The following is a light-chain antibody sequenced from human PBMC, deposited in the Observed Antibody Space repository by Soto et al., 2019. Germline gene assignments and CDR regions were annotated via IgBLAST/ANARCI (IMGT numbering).Light chain of an antibody. Sequence: DIQMTQSPSTLSASVGDTVTVTCRASQDISSWLVWYQQKPGKAPKLLIYAASSLQSGVPSRFSGSRSGTEYTLTIGSLQPEDFATYYCQQLNGSPWTFGQGTKVDIK. CDR1: QDISSW. J-gene: IGKJ1*01. CDR2: AAS. V-gene: IGKV1-12*01. CDR3: QQLNGSPWT.